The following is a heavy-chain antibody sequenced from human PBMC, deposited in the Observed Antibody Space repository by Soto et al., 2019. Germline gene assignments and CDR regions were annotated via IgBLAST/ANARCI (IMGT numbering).Heavy chain of an antibody. CDR2: IFYSGST. J-gene: IGHJ5*02. CDR3: ARHPSDFWFDP. CDR1: GASIDNDNYY. Sequence: SETLSLTCTVSGASIDNDNYYWSWIRQPPGKGLEWIAYIFYSGSTYYSPSLKSRVTVSVDTSKNQFSLKLSSVTAADTAVYYCARHPSDFWFDPWGQGTRVTVAS. D-gene: IGHD2-21*02. V-gene: IGHV4-39*01.